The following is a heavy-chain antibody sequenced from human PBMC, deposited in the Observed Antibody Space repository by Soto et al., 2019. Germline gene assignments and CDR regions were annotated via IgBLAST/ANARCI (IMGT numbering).Heavy chain of an antibody. V-gene: IGHV3-30*18. CDR1: GFTFSSYG. CDR3: AKYIYSSGWCENSFDI. CDR2: ISYDGSNK. J-gene: IGHJ3*02. Sequence: GGSLRLSCAASGFTFSSYGMHWVRQAPGKGLEWVAVISYDGSNKYYADSVKGRFTISRDNSKNTLYLPMNSLRAEDTAVYYFAKYIYSSGWCENSFDIWGQGTLVTVSS. D-gene: IGHD6-19*01.